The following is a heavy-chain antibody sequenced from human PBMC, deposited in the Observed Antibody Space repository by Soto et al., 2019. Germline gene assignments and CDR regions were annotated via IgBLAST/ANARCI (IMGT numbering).Heavy chain of an antibody. D-gene: IGHD2-2*01. CDR3: ARGTRACSSASCYEF. CDR2: MSPNSGNT. J-gene: IGHJ4*02. V-gene: IGHV1-8*01. Sequence: APVKVSCKASGYTFTSYDINWVRQATGQGLEWVGWMSPNSGNTGYAQKFQGRVTMTRNTSISTAYVELSSLRSEDTAVYYCARGTRACSSASCYEFWGQGTLVTVSS. CDR1: GYTFTSYD.